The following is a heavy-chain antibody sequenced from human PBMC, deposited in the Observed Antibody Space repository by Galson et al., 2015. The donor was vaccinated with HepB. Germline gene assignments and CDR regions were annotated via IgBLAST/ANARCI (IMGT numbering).Heavy chain of an antibody. CDR3: ARVRRARIVEDAFDI. CDR1: GYTSTSYG. CDR2: MNPNSGNT. D-gene: IGHD3-22*01. J-gene: IGHJ3*02. V-gene: IGHV1-8*01. Sequence: SVKVSCKASGYTSTSYGINWVRQATGQGLEWMGWMNPNSGNTGYAQKFQGRVTMTRNTSISTAYMELSSLRSEDTAVYYCARVRRARIVEDAFDIWGQGTMVTVSS.